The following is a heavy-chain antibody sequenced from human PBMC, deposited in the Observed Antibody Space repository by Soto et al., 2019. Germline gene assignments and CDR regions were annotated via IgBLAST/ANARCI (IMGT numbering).Heavy chain of an antibody. CDR3: ARDTAMTSGFDY. CDR1: GDSVSSNSAA. J-gene: IGHJ4*02. D-gene: IGHD5-18*01. Sequence: SLTLSLPCAISGDSVSSNSAAWNWIRPSPSRGLEWLGRTYYRSKWYNDYAVSVKSRITINPGTSKNQFSLQLNSVTPEDTAVYYCARDTAMTSGFDYWGQGTLVTVSS. V-gene: IGHV6-1*01. CDR2: TYYRSKWYN.